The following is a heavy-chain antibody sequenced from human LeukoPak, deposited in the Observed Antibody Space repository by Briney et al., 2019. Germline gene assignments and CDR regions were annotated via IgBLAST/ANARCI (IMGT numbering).Heavy chain of an antibody. D-gene: IGHD3-10*01. J-gene: IGHJ1*01. CDR1: GCTFSSYA. Sequence: SVTVSCKASGCTFSSYAISWVRQAPGQGLEWMGGIIPIFGTANYAQKFQSRLTITADESTSTAYMELSSLRSEDTAVYYCARGGDAEYFQHWGQGTLVTVSS. CDR3: ARGGDAEYFQH. CDR2: IIPIFGTA. V-gene: IGHV1-69*13.